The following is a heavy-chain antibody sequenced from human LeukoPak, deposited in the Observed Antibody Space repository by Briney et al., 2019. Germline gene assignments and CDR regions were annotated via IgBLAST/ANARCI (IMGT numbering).Heavy chain of an antibody. D-gene: IGHD2-21*02. CDR1: GFTSTAYA. CDR3: TKGGHGDY. CDR2: ISGGGVTT. J-gene: IGHJ4*02. Sequence: PGGSLRLSCVGSGFTSTAYALTWARQAPGKGLEWVSGISGGGVTTYYADSVKGRFTISRDNSKNTLYLQMNSLRADDTAIYYCTKGGHGDYWGQGTMVTVSS. V-gene: IGHV3-23*01.